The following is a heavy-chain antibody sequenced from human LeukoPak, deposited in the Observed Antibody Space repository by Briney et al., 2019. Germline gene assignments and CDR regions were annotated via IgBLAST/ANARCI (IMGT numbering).Heavy chain of an antibody. V-gene: IGHV5-51*01. Sequence: PGESLKISCKGSGYTFTTYWIGWVRQMPGKGLEWMGIIYPGDSDTRYSPSFQGQVTISADKSISTAYLQWSSLKASDTAMYYCASGHSNFPTYYYYGMDVWGQGTTVTVSS. D-gene: IGHD6-13*01. CDR2: IYPGDSDT. J-gene: IGHJ6*02. CDR3: ASGHSNFPTYYYYGMDV. CDR1: GYTFTTYW.